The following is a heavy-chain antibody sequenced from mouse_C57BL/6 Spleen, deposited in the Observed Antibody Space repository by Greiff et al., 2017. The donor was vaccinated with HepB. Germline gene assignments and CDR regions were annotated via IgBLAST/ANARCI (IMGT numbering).Heavy chain of an antibody. Sequence: EVQVVESGEGLVKPGGSLKLSCAASGFTFSSYAMSWVRQTPEKRLEWVAYISSGGDYIYYADTVKGRFTISRDNARNTLYLQMSSLKSEDTAMYYCTRAITTVVANCFDYWGQGTTLTVSS. CDR3: TRAITTVVANCFDY. D-gene: IGHD1-1*01. J-gene: IGHJ2*01. CDR1: GFTFSSYA. V-gene: IGHV5-9-1*02. CDR2: ISSGGDYI.